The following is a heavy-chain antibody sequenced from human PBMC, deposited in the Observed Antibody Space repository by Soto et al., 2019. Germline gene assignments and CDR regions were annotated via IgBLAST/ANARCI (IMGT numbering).Heavy chain of an antibody. D-gene: IGHD3-10*01. CDR1: GGSISSYY. CDR3: ASGVDTMVRGVIAWFDP. V-gene: IGHV4-59*12. CDR2: IYYSGST. J-gene: IGHJ5*02. Sequence: SETLSLTCTVSGGSISSYYWSWIRQPPGKGLEWIGYIYYSGSTNYNPSLKSRVTISVDTSKNQFSLKLSSVTAADTAVYYCASGVDTMVRGVIAWFDPWGQGTLVTVSS.